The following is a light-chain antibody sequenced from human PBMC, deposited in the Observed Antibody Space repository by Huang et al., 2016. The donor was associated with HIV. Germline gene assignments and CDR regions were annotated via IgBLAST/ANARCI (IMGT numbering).Light chain of an antibody. CDR1: QGIGKY. CDR2: AAS. J-gene: IGKJ1*01. CDR3: LQDYNYPRT. V-gene: IGKV1-6*01. Sequence: AIQMTQSPSSLSASVGDRVTVTCLASQGIGKYLGWYQQKPGKAPKLLIYAASSLQSVVPSRFSGSGSGTDFTLTISSLQPEDFATYYCLQDYNYPRTFGQGTKVEIK.